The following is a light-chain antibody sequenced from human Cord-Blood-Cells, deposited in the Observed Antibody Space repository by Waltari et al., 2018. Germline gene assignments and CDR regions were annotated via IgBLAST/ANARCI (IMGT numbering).Light chain of an antibody. J-gene: IGLJ2*01. V-gene: IGLV2-14*01. Sequence: QSALTQPASVPASPGPSITISCPGTSSDVGGSNSVSWYQQHPGKAPKIMIYDFSNRPSGVSNGFAGSKSGNTAALTISGLQAEDEADYYCSSYTSSSTYVVFGGGTKLTVL. CDR3: SSYTSSSTYVV. CDR1: SSDVGGSNS. CDR2: DFS.